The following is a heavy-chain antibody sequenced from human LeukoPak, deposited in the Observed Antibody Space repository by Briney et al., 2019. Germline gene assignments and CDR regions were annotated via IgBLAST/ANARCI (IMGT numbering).Heavy chain of an antibody. CDR1: GFTFSSYE. J-gene: IGHJ6*04. V-gene: IGHV3-48*03. Sequence: PGGSLRFSCAASGFTFSSYEMNWVRQAPGKGPEWVSYISSSGSTIYYADSVKGRFTISRDNAKNSLYLQMNSLRAEDTAVYYCAELGITMIGGVWGKGTTVTISS. CDR3: AELGITMIGGV. CDR2: ISSSGSTI. D-gene: IGHD3-10*02.